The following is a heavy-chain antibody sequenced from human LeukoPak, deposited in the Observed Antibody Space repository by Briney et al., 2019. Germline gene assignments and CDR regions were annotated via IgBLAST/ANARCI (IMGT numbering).Heavy chain of an antibody. D-gene: IGHD6-19*01. Sequence: GGSLRLSCAASGFSFTSYYMAWFRQAPGKGLEWVANIKQDGSEKYYVDSVRGRFTISRDNAKNSLYLQMNSLRAEDTAVYYCARVGGAWSSDYWGQGTLVTVSS. V-gene: IGHV3-7*04. CDR3: ARVGGAWSSDY. CDR1: GFSFTSYY. CDR2: IKQDGSEK. J-gene: IGHJ4*02.